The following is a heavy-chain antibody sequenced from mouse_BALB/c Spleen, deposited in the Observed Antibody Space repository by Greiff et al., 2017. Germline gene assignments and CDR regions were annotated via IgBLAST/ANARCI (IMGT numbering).Heavy chain of an antibody. CDR3: ARGTITYAMDY. J-gene: IGHJ4*01. CDR2: ISSGGSYT. Sequence: EVKVVESGGGLVKPGGSLKLSCAASGFTFSSYAMSWVRQSPEKRLEWVAEISSGGSYTYYPDTVTGRFTISRDNAKNTLYLEMSSLRSEDTAMYYCARGTITYAMDYWGQGTPATVSS. D-gene: IGHD2-4*01. V-gene: IGHV5-9-4*01. CDR1: GFTFSSYA.